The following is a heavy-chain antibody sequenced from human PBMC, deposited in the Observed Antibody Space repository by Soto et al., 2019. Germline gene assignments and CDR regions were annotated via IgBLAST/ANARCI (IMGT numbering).Heavy chain of an antibody. D-gene: IGHD5-18*01. CDR3: EKGYARLDY. V-gene: IGHV4-59*01. Sequence: TSETLSLTCTVSGGSISSYYWIWIRQPPGKGLEWIGYIYYSGSTNYNPSLKSRVTISVDTSKNQFSLKLSSVTAADTAVYYCEKGYARLDYWGQGTLVTVSS. J-gene: IGHJ4*02. CDR1: GGSISSYY. CDR2: IYYSGST.